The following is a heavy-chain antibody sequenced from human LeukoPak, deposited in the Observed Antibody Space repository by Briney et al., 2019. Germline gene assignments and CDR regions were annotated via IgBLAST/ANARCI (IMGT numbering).Heavy chain of an antibody. Sequence: ASVKVSCKASGYIFTSYYMHWVRQAPGQGLEWMGIINPSGTSTSYAQKFQGRVTVTRDTSTSTVYMGLSSLRSEDSAVYYCAREEEGGHFDYWGQGTLVTVSS. V-gene: IGHV1-46*01. CDR1: GYIFTSYY. CDR3: AREEEGGHFDY. CDR2: INPSGTST. J-gene: IGHJ4*02. D-gene: IGHD3-16*01.